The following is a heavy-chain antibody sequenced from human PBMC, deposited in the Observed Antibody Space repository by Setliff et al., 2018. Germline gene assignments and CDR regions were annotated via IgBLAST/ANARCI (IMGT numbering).Heavy chain of an antibody. CDR3: ARSFSRREKFLLDY. J-gene: IGHJ4*02. V-gene: IGHV4-34*12. CDR1: GGSFSGYY. CDR2: IIHNEDI. Sequence: SETLSLTCAVYGGSFSGYYWSWIRQPPGKRLEWIGEIIHNEDINYNPSLKSRVTISMDTSKNQFSLRVSSVTAADTAVYYCARSFSRREKFLLDYWGQGALVTSPQ.